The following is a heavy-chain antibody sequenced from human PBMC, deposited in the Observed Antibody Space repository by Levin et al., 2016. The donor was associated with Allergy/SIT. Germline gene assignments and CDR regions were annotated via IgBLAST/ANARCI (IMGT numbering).Heavy chain of an antibody. CDR2: IYYSGST. D-gene: IGHD3-3*01. CDR3: ATGDFWSGYYPYFDY. CDR1: GGSVSSGSYY. V-gene: IGHV4-61*01. J-gene: IGHJ4*02. Sequence: SETLSLTCTVSGGSVSSGSYYWSWIRQPPGKGLEWIGYIYYSGSTNYNPSLKSRVTISVDTSKNQFSLKLSSVTAADTAVYYCATGDFWSGYYPYFDYWGQGTLVTVSS.